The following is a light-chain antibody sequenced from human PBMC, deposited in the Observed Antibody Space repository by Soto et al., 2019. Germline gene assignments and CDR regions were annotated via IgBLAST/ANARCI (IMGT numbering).Light chain of an antibody. CDR3: QQYHTYST. Sequence: DIQMTQSPSTPSASVGDSVSITCRASQAISGWLAWYQQKPGKAPELLIVDVSISESGVPSRFSGSGSGREYTLTISSLQPDDYATYFCQQYHTYSTFGQGTKVEVK. J-gene: IGKJ1*01. CDR1: QAISGW. CDR2: DVS. V-gene: IGKV1-5*01.